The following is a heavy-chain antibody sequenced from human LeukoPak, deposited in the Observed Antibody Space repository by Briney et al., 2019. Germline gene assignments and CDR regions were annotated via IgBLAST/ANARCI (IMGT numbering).Heavy chain of an antibody. CDR1: GGSISSYY. CDR3: ARTTEGGYSYGYFYYYYMDV. J-gene: IGHJ6*03. Sequence: KSSETLSLTCTVSGGSISSYYWSWIRQPPGKGLEWIGYIYYSGGTNYKSSLKSRVTISVDTSKNQFSLKLSSVTAADTAVYYCARTTEGGYSYGYFYYYYMDVWGKGTTVTISS. D-gene: IGHD5-18*01. CDR2: IYYSGGT. V-gene: IGHV4-59*01.